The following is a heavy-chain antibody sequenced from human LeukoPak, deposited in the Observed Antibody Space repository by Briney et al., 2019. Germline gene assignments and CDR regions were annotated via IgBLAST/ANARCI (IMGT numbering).Heavy chain of an antibody. CDR3: ARNFCSSPSCYAYYFDY. D-gene: IGHD2-2*01. Sequence: SETLSLTCTVSGGSISSYYWSWIRQPPGKGLEWIGYIYYIGGTNYNPSPKSRVTISVDTSKNQFSLQLSSVTAADTAVYYCARNFCSSPSCYAYYFDYWGQGTLVTVSS. V-gene: IGHV4-59*08. J-gene: IGHJ4*02. CDR1: GGSISSYY. CDR2: IYYIGGT.